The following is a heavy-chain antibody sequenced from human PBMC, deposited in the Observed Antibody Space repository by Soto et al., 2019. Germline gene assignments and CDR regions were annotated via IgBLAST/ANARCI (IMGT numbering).Heavy chain of an antibody. V-gene: IGHV3-30*18. Sequence: PGGSLRLSCAASGFTFSSYGMHWVRQAPGKGLEWVAVISYDGSNKYYADSVKGRFTISRDNSKNTLYLQMNSLRAEDTAVYYCAKDRILLGYYYYYGMDVWGQGTTVTVSS. CDR1: GFTFSSYG. CDR2: ISYDGSNK. J-gene: IGHJ6*02. CDR3: AKDRILLGYYYYYGMDV. D-gene: IGHD2-15*01.